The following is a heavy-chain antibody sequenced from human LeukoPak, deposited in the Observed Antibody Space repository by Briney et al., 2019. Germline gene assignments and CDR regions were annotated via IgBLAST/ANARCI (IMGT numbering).Heavy chain of an antibody. CDR1: GGSISSGDYY. Sequence: SQTLSLTCTVSGGSISSGDYYWSWIRQPPGKGLEWIGYIYYSGCTYYNPSLKSRVTISVDTSKNQFSLKLSSVTAADTAVYYCARTTYYYDSSGYFAFDIWGQGTMVTVSS. V-gene: IGHV4-30-4*01. J-gene: IGHJ3*02. D-gene: IGHD3-22*01. CDR2: IYYSGCT. CDR3: ARTTYYYDSSGYFAFDI.